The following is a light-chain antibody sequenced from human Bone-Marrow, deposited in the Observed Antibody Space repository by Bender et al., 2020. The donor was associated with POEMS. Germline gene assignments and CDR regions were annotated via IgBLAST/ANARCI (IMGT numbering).Light chain of an antibody. CDR3: SVWDDGLNGWV. V-gene: IGLV1-44*01. Sequence: QSVLTQPPSASGTPGQRVTISCSGGSSNIGAHAVNWYQHLPGTAPKLLIYSSHRRPSEVPDRFSGSRSGTSASLAISWLQAEDEADYYCSVWDDGLNGWVFGGGTKLTVL. CDR2: SSH. J-gene: IGLJ3*02. CDR1: SSNIGAHA.